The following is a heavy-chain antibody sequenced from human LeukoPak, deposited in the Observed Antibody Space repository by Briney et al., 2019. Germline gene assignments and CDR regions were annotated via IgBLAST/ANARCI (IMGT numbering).Heavy chain of an antibody. CDR1: GFTFSSYE. D-gene: IGHD3-10*01. V-gene: IGHV3-48*03. Sequence: GGSLRLSCAASGFTFSSYEMNWVRQAPGKGLEWVSYISSSGSTIYYADSVKGRFTISRDNAKNSLYLQMNSLRAEDTALYYCARDTHYYGSGSPAFDIWGQGTMVTVSS. CDR2: ISSSGSTI. J-gene: IGHJ3*02. CDR3: ARDTHYYGSGSPAFDI.